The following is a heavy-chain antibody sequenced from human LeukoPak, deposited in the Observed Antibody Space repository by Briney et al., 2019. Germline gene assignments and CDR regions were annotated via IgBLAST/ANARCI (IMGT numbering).Heavy chain of an antibody. Sequence: SVKVSCKASGGTFSSYAISWVRQAPGQGLEWMGRIIPIFGTANYAQKFQGRVTITADESTSTAYMELSSLRSEDTAVYYCAREGSLLAAAGTVWGQGTLVTVSS. CDR3: AREGSLLAAAGTV. CDR2: IIPIFGTA. CDR1: GGTFSSYA. D-gene: IGHD6-13*01. V-gene: IGHV1-69*13. J-gene: IGHJ4*02.